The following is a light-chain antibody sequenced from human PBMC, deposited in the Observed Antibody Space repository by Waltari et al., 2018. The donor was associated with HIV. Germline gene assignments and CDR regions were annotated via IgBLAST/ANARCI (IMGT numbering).Light chain of an antibody. Sequence: QSVLTQPPSASGTPGQRVTISCSGSRSNIGSNTVNWYQQLPGTAPKLLIYSNNQRPSGVPDRVCGSKSGTSASLAISGLQSEVEADYYCATWDDSLNGPVFGGGTQLTVL. CDR3: ATWDDSLNGPV. V-gene: IGLV1-44*01. CDR1: RSNIGSNT. CDR2: SNN. J-gene: IGLJ2*01.